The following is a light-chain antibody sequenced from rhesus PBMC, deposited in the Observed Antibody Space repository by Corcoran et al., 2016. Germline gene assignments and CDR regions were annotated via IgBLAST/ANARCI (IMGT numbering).Light chain of an antibody. J-gene: IGKJ4*01. CDR1: QSISSW. Sequence: SASVGDTVTITCRASQSISSWLDWYQQKPGKAPKLLIYKASSLQSGVPSRFSGSGSGTDFTLTISSLQPEDFATYYCLQFSSSPLTFGGGTKVEIE. CDR3: LQFSSSPLT. CDR2: KAS. V-gene: IGKV1-22*01.